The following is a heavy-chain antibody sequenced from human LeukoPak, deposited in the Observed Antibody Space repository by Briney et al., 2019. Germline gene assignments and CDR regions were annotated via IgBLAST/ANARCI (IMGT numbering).Heavy chain of an antibody. V-gene: IGHV4-59*08. CDR3: ARVDRIQLWFYYFDY. J-gene: IGHJ4*02. D-gene: IGHD5-18*01. CDR1: GGSISSYY. Sequence: SETLSLTCTVSGGSISSYYWSWIRQPPGKGLEWIGYIYYSGSTNYNPSLKSRVTISVDTSKNQFSLKLSSVTAADTAVYYCARVDRIQLWFYYFDYWGQGTLVTVSS. CDR2: IYYSGST.